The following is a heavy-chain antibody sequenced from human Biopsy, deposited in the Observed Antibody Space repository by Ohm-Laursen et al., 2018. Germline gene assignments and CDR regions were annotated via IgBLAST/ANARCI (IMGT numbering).Heavy chain of an antibody. CDR2: IFYSANT. CDR1: GASINGGRYY. V-gene: IGHV4-31*03. D-gene: IGHD2/OR15-2a*01. CDR3: ARATNSTGWPYYYFYGMDV. Sequence: SQTLSLTCTVSGASINGGRYYWNWIRHHPGKGLEWIGNIFYSANTYYNPSLKSRVTISVDTSKNQFSLRLNPVTAADTAVYYCARATNSTGWPYYYFYGMDVWGQGTTVTVSS. J-gene: IGHJ6*02.